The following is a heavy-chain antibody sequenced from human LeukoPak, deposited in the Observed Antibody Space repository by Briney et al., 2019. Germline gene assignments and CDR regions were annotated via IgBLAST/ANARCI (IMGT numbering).Heavy chain of an antibody. D-gene: IGHD2-8*02. J-gene: IGHJ4*02. CDR2: IYYDGYP. V-gene: IGHV4-59*01. CDR3: AGTELGYCTVTGCPLES. Sequence: SETLSLTCNVSGASLSSYFWSWIRQPPGKGLEWIGYIYYDGYPNYSPSLRSRITISVEKSKSQFSLNLRSVIAADTALYFCAGTELGYCTVTGCPLESWGQGTLVTVPS. CDR1: GASLSSYF.